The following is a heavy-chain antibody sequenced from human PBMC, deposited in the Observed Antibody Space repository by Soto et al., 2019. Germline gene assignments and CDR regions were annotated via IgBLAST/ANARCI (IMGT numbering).Heavy chain of an antibody. CDR2: IYGGGTT. Sequence: EVQLVESGGGLIQPGGSLRLSCAASGFSVSSKYMTWGRQAPGKGLEWVSVIYGGGTTYYADSVKGRFTISRDNSKNSLYLQTNSLRAEDTAVYYCVQTTGWPGFDFWGQGTLVTVSS. CDR3: VQTTGWPGFDF. J-gene: IGHJ4*02. D-gene: IGHD6-19*01. CDR1: GFSVSSKY. V-gene: IGHV3-53*01.